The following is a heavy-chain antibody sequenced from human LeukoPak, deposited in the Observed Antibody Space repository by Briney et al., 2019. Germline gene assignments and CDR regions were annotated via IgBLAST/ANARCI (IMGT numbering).Heavy chain of an antibody. CDR2: ISYDGSNK. D-gene: IGHD2-8*02. V-gene: IGHV3-30*18. CDR3: AKDLVAVNYYYGMDV. J-gene: IGHJ6*02. Sequence: GGSLRLSCAASGFTFSSYGMHWVRQAPGKGLEWVAVISYDGSNKYYADSVKGRFTISRDNSKNTLYLQMNSLRAEDTAVYYCAKDLVAVNYYYGMDVWGQGTTVTVSS. CDR1: GFTFSSYG.